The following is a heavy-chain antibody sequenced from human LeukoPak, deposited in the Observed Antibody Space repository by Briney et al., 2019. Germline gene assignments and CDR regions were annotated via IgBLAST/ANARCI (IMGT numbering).Heavy chain of an antibody. CDR3: ARRKYQLLAP. D-gene: IGHD2-2*01. Sequence: PSETLSLTCTVSGGSISSYYWSWIRQPPGKGLEWIGYIYYSGSTNYNPSLKSRVTISVDTSKNQFSLKLSSVTAADTAVYYCARRKYQLLAPWGQGTLVTVSS. CDR2: IYYSGST. V-gene: IGHV4-59*12. J-gene: IGHJ5*02. CDR1: GGSISSYY.